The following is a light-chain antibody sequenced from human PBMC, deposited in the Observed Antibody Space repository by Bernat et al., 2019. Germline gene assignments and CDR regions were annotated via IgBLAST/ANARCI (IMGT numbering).Light chain of an antibody. Sequence: DIQMTQSPSTLSASVGDRVTITCRASQNIESWLAWYQQKPGKAPHLLIYNASNLEEGVSSRFSGSGSGTEFILTISNLQADDIGTDYCQQISNDHTFGQGTKLEIK. CDR2: NAS. CDR1: QNIESW. J-gene: IGKJ2*01. V-gene: IGKV1-5*03. CDR3: QQISNDHT.